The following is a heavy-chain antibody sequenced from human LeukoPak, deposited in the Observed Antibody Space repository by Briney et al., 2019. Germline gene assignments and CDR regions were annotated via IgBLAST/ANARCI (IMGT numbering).Heavy chain of an antibody. CDR2: IYHSGST. J-gene: IGHJ5*02. Sequence: SETLSLTCTVSGYSISSGYYWGWLRQPPGKGLEWIGSIYHSGSTYYNPSLKSQVTISVDTSKNQFSLKLTSVTAADTAVYYWARQKRVYDSTDWFDPWGKGTLVTVSS. CDR1: GYSISSGYY. CDR3: ARQKRVYDSTDWFDP. D-gene: IGHD3-22*01. V-gene: IGHV4-38-2*02.